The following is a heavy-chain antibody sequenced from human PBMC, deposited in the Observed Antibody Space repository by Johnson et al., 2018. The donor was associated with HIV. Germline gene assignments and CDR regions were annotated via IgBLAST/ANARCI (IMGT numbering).Heavy chain of an antibody. J-gene: IGHJ3*02. D-gene: IGHD1-26*01. V-gene: IGHV3-9*01. CDR2: ISWNSGSI. Sequence: EVQLVESGGGLVQPGGSLRLSCAASGFTFDDYAMHWVRQAPGKGLEWVSGISWNSGSIGYADSVKGRFTISRDNAKNSLYLQMNSLRAEDTALYYCAKRRIVGATVAGAFDIWGQGTMVTVSS. CDR3: AKRRIVGATVAGAFDI. CDR1: GFTFDDYA.